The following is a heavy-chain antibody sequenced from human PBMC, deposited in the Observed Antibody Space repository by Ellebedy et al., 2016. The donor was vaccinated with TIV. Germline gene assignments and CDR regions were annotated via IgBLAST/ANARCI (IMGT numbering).Heavy chain of an antibody. CDR1: GFTFSNYG. V-gene: IGHV3-74*01. J-gene: IGHJ4*02. Sequence: GGSLRLXCVASGFTFSNYGMGWVRQAPGKGLVWVSRVNPTGSGIRYADSVKGRFTISRDNAKNTVYLQMNSLRAEDTAVYYCARDESTDSGAHFDAWGQGTLVAVSS. CDR2: VNPTGSGI. D-gene: IGHD1-26*01. CDR3: ARDESTDSGAHFDA.